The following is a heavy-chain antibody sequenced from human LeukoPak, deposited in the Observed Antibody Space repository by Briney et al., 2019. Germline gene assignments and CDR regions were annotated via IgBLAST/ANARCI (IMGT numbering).Heavy chain of an antibody. CDR2: INHSGST. CDR3: ARHGWRATTTPCFDY. J-gene: IGHJ4*02. D-gene: IGHD1-26*01. V-gene: IGHV4-34*01. Sequence: SETLSLTCAVYGGSFSGYYWSWIRQPPGKGLEWIGEINHSGSTNYNPSLKSRVTISVDTSKNQFSLKLSSVTAADTAVYYCARHGWRATTTPCFDYWGQGTLVTVSS. CDR1: GGSFSGYY.